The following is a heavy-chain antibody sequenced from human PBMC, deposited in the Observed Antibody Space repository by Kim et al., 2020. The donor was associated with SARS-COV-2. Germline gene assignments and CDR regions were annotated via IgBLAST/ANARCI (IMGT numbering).Heavy chain of an antibody. CDR3: ATSAAAGRLYWFDP. CDR1: GYTLTELS. V-gene: IGHV1-24*01. J-gene: IGHJ5*02. D-gene: IGHD6-13*01. Sequence: GSVKVSCKVSGYTLTELSMHWVRQAPGKGLEWMGGFDPEDGETIYAQKFQGRVTMTEDTSTDTAYMELSSLRSEDTAVYYCATSAAAGRLYWFDPWGQGTLVTVSS. CDR2: FDPEDGET.